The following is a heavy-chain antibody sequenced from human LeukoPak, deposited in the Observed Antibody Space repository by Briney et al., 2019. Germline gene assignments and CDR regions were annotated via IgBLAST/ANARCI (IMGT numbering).Heavy chain of an antibody. V-gene: IGHV3-43*01. CDR3: AKGYCSSSSCLTYGMDV. J-gene: IGHJ6*02. CDR1: GLTFDTYT. Sequence: PGRSLRLSCAASGLTFDTYTMHWVRQPPGKGLEWVSFISWDGGYTYYADSVKGRFTISRDNSKNSLYLQMNSLRTEDTAVYYCAKGYCSSSSCLTYGMDVWGQGTTVTVSS. D-gene: IGHD6-13*01. CDR2: ISWDGGYT.